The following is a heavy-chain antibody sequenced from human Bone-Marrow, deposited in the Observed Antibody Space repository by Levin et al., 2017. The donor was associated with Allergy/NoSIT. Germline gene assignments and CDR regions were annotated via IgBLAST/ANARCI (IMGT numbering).Heavy chain of an antibody. Sequence: SQTLSLTCTVSDDALSGGYYYWTWIRQHPGKGLEWIGYIYDSGQTDYSPSLKSRVTISLDKSKNQFSLRLSSVTAADTAIYYCARDQINYGSGSFAYWGQGILVTVSS. V-gene: IGHV4-31*03. CDR2: IYDSGQT. D-gene: IGHD3-10*01. CDR3: ARDQINYGSGSFAY. CDR1: DDALSGGYYY. J-gene: IGHJ4*02.